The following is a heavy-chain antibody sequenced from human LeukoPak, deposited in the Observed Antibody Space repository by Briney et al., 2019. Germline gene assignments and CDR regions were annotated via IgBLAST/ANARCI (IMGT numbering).Heavy chain of an antibody. CDR3: ARDTYYYGSDV. CDR2: IYPSGST. V-gene: IGHV4-59*01. CDR1: GGSISGFY. Sequence: SETLSLTCTVSGGSISGFYWSWIRQPPEKGLEWIGYIYPSGSTNYSPSLKSRVTISVDTSENQFSLKVSSVTAADTAVYYCARDTYYYGSDVWGQGTTVTVSS. J-gene: IGHJ6*02.